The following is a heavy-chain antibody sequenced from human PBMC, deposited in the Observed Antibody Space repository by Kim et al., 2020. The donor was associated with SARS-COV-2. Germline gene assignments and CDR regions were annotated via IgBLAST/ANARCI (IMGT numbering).Heavy chain of an antibody. CDR3: ARDPGSRLRGLTYSYYGMDV. CDR2: ISYDGSNK. J-gene: IGHJ6*02. V-gene: IGHV3-30-3*01. CDR1: GFTFSSCA. D-gene: IGHD3-10*01. Sequence: GGSLRLSCAASGFTFSSCAIHWVRQAPGKGLEWVAVISYDGSNKNYADSVKGRFTISRDNSKNTMNLQMNSLRAEDTARYYCARDPGSRLRGLTYSYYGMDVWGQGTTVTVSS.